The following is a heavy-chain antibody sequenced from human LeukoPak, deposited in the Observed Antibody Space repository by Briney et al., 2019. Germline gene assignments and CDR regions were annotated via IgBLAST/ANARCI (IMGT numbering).Heavy chain of an antibody. D-gene: IGHD2-15*01. CDR3: SRWLLPANAFDI. CDR2: ISYDGSNK. Sequence: GGSLRLSCAASGFTFSSYAMHWVRQAPGKGLEWVAVISYDGSNKYYADSVKGRFTISRDNSKNTLYLQMNSLRAEDTAVYYCSRWLLPANAFDIWGQGTMVTVSS. J-gene: IGHJ3*02. V-gene: IGHV3-30-3*01. CDR1: GFTFSSYA.